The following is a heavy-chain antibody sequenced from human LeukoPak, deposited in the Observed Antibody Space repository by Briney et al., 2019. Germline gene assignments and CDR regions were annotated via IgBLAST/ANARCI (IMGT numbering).Heavy chain of an antibody. CDR2: ISWNSGSI. CDR1: GFTFSSYW. D-gene: IGHD2-2*02. Sequence: GGSLRLSCAASGFTFSSYWMSWVRQAPGKGLEWVSGISWNSGSIGYADSVKGRFTISRDNAKNSLYLQMNSLRTEDTALYYCAKAECSSTSCYRFDPWGQGTLVTVSS. V-gene: IGHV3-9*01. CDR3: AKAECSSTSCYRFDP. J-gene: IGHJ5*02.